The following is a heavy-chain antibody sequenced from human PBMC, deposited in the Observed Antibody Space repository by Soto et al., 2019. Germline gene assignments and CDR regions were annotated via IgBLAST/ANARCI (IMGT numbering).Heavy chain of an antibody. J-gene: IGHJ5*02. CDR1: GGSINSGGYY. D-gene: IGHD2-2*02. Sequence: PSETLSLTCTVSGGSINSGGYYWSWIRQHPGKGLEWIGYNYYSGSTYYNPSLKSQVTISIDTSKNQFSLKLSSVTAADTAVYYCARERVPAYIHHTWFDPWGQGTLVTVSS. V-gene: IGHV4-30-4*08. CDR3: ARERVPAYIHHTWFDP. CDR2: NYYSGST.